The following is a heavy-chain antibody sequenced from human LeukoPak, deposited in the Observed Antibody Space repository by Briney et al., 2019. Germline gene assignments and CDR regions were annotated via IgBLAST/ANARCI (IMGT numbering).Heavy chain of an antibody. Sequence: SETLSLTCAVYGGSFSGYYWSWIRQPPGKGLEWIGEINHSGSTNYNPSLKSRVTISVDTSKNQFSLKLSSVTAADTAVYYCARGQKRGYCSSTSCYARYYFDYWGRGTLVTVSS. V-gene: IGHV4-34*01. J-gene: IGHJ4*02. CDR3: ARGQKRGYCSSTSCYARYYFDY. CDR1: GGSFSGYY. D-gene: IGHD2-2*01. CDR2: INHSGST.